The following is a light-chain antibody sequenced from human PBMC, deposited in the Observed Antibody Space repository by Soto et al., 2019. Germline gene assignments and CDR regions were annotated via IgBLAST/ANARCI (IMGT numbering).Light chain of an antibody. CDR1: QSVSSN. V-gene: IGKV3-15*01. J-gene: IGKJ1*01. Sequence: EIVMTQSPATLSVSPGERATLSCRASQSVSSNLAWYQQKPGQAPRLLIYGASTRATGIPARFSGSGSGTEFTLTISRLEPEDFAVYYCQKYGSLTSSTFGQGTKVEIK. CDR3: QKYGSLTSST. CDR2: GAS.